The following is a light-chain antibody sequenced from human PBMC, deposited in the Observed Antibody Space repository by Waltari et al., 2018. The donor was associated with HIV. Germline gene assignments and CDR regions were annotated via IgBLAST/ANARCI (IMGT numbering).Light chain of an antibody. Sequence: AVTQPASVSGLPGQSTTISCTGGDSDFGLYHFVSWYQQHSCKPPRLILYDVDSRASGVSDRFSGSMSGNTASLTISGLRAEDEAHYYCASFTGDSTVMFGGGTEVTVL. CDR2: DVD. V-gene: IGLV2-14*03. J-gene: IGLJ3*02. CDR1: DSDFGLYHF. CDR3: ASFTGDSTVM.